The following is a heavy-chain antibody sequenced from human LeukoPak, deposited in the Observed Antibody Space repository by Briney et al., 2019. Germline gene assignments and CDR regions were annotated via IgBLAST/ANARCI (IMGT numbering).Heavy chain of an antibody. D-gene: IGHD3-22*01. CDR1: GFTVSSNY. CDR3: AVNYYDSSGYYY. CDR2: IYSGGST. V-gene: IGHV3-53*01. J-gene: IGHJ4*02. Sequence: AGGSLRLSCAASGFTVSSNYMGWVRQAPGKGLEWVSVIYSGGSTYYADSVKGRFTISRDNSKNTLYLQMNSLRAEDTAVYYCAVNYYDSSGYYYWGQGTLVTVSS.